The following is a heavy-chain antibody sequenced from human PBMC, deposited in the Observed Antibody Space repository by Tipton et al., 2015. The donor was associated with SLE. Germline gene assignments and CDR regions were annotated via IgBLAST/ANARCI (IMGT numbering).Heavy chain of an antibody. CDR2: FDPEDGAT. Sequence: QLVQSGAEVKKPGASVKVSCKVSGHTLTELSMHWVRQAPGKGLEWMGGFDPEDGATIYAQKFQGRVTMTEDTSTDTAYMELSSLRSEDTAVYYCATDSAGAVGARFDPWGQGTLVTVSS. D-gene: IGHD1-26*01. V-gene: IGHV1-24*01. J-gene: IGHJ5*02. CDR1: GHTLTELS. CDR3: ATDSAGAVGARFDP.